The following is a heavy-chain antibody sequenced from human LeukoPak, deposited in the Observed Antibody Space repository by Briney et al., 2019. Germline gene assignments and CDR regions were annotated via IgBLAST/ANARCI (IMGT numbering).Heavy chain of an antibody. D-gene: IGHD1-26*01. J-gene: IGHJ4*02. CDR1: LYTFTGYY. V-gene: IGHV1-2*02. CDR3: ARGRGSYSFDY. CDR2: INPNSGDT. Sequence: ASVKVSCKASLYTFTGYYIHWVRLAPGQGLEWMGWINPNSGDTNYAQKFQGRVTMTRDTSISTAYLELSRLRSDDTAVYYCARGRGSYSFDYWGQGTLVTVSS.